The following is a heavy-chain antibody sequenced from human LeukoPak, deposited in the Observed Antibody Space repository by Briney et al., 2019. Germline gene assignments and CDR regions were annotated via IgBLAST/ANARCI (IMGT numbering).Heavy chain of an antibody. CDR2: INTDGSST. V-gene: IGHV3-74*01. D-gene: IGHD5-18*01. J-gene: IGHJ4*02. CDR3: VVDTAMVTIYYFDY. CDR1: GFTFSIYW. Sequence: GGSLRLSCAASGFTFSIYWMHWVRQAPGKGLVWVSRINTDGSSTSYADSVKGRFTISRDNAKNTLYLQMNSLRAEDTAVYYCVVDTAMVTIYYFDYWGQGTLVTVSS.